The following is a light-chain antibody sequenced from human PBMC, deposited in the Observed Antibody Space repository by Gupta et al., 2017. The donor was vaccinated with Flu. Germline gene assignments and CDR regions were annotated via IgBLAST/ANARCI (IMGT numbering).Light chain of an antibody. CDR2: SSY. J-gene: IGLJ2*01. CDR3: AAWDDRVNGVI. CDR1: MSNIGTKA. Sequence: QSVLPQPPSASGAPGQTVTISCSGSMSNIGTKAANWYQQVPGTAPKLLIYSSYHRPSGVPDRFSGSESGTSASLAINGLQADDEADYYCAAWDDRVNGVIFGGGTKLTVL. V-gene: IGLV1-44*01.